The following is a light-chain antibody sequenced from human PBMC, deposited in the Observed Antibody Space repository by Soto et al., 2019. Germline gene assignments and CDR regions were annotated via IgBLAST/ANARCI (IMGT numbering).Light chain of an antibody. V-gene: IGKV3-20*01. J-gene: IGKJ5*01. CDR3: QQYSSSPPIT. CDR1: QSVSSSY. CDR2: GAS. Sequence: EIVLTQSPGTLSLSPGERATLSCRASQSVSSSYLAWYQKKPGQAPRLLIYGASSRATGIPDRFSGSGSETDFTLTITRLEPEDFAVYYCQQYSSSPPITFGQGTRLEIK.